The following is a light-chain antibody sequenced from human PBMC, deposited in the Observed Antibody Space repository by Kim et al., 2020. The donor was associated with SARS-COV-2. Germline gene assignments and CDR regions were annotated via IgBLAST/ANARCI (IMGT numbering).Light chain of an antibody. Sequence: EPASISCRSSQSLLNRNGNNYLDWYMQKPGQSPQLLIYLGSNRASGVPDRFSGSGAGTDFTLKISRVEAEDVGVYYCMQALRTPYTFGQGTKLEI. CDR1: QSLLNRNGNNY. CDR2: LGS. CDR3: MQALRTPYT. J-gene: IGKJ2*01. V-gene: IGKV2-28*01.